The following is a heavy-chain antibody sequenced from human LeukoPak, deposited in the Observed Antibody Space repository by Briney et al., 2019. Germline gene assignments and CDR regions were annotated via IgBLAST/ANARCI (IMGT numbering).Heavy chain of an antibody. CDR2: ISGSGGST. CDR1: GFTFSSYS. Sequence: PGGSLRLSCAASGFTFSSYSMNWVRQAPGKGLEWVSAISGSGGSTYYADSVKGRFTISRDNSKNTLYLQMNSLRAEDTAVYYCAKPQSYYYYYYMDVWGKGTTVTVSS. D-gene: IGHD4-11*01. J-gene: IGHJ6*03. V-gene: IGHV3-23*01. CDR3: AKPQSYYYYYYMDV.